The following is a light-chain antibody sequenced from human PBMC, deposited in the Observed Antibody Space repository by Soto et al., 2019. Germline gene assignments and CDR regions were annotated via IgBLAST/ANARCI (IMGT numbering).Light chain of an antibody. CDR2: KDS. CDR1: VLAKKY. CDR3: YSAADNNQGYV. V-gene: IGLV3-27*01. J-gene: IGLJ1*01. Sequence: SYELTQPSSVSVSPGQTARITCSGDVLAKKYARWFQQKPGQAPVLVIYKDSERPSGIPERFSGSSSGTTVTLTISGAQVEDEADYYCYSAADNNQGYVFGTGTKLTVL.